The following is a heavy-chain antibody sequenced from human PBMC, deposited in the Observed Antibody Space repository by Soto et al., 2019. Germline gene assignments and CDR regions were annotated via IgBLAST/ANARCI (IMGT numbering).Heavy chain of an antibody. V-gene: IGHV1-69*06. CDR1: GGTFSSYA. CDR2: IIPIFGTA. CDR3: ARGSGGIAARRYYYYYGMDV. Sequence: QVQLVQSGAEVKKPGSSVKVSCKASGGTFSSYAISWVRQAPGQGLEWMGGIIPIFGTANYAQKFQGRVTITADKSTRPSYMELSSLRSEDTAVYYCARGSGGIAARRYYYYYGMDVWGQGTTVTVSS. J-gene: IGHJ6*02. D-gene: IGHD6-6*01.